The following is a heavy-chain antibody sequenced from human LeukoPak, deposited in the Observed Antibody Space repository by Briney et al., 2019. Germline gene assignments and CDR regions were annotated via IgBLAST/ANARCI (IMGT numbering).Heavy chain of an antibody. CDR1: GYTLTGYY. CDR2: INPNSGGT. CDR3: ATTLMSGWFRYNWFDP. D-gene: IGHD6-19*01. Sequence: ASVKVSCKASGYTLTGYYMHWVRQAPGQGLEWMGWINPNSGGTNYAQKFQGRVTITRNTSIRTAYMELSSLRPDDTAVYYCATTLMSGWFRYNWFDPWGQGTLVTVSS. V-gene: IGHV1-2*02. J-gene: IGHJ5*02.